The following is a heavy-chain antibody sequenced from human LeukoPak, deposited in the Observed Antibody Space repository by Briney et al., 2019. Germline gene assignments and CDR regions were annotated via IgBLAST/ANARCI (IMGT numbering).Heavy chain of an antibody. Sequence: GGSLRLSCAASGFTFSSYSMNWVRQAPGKGLEWVSSISSSSSYIYYADSVKGRFTISRDNAKNSLYLQMNSLRAEDTAVYYCARDDSSGYYYIFFDYWGRGTLVTVSS. CDR1: GFTFSSYS. J-gene: IGHJ4*02. D-gene: IGHD3-22*01. CDR2: ISSSSSYI. V-gene: IGHV3-21*01. CDR3: ARDDSSGYYYIFFDY.